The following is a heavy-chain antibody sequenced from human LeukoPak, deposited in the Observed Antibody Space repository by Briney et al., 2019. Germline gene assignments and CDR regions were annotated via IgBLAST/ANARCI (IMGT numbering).Heavy chain of an antibody. CDR2: IIPIFGTA. D-gene: IGHD3-22*01. V-gene: IGHV1-69*06. CDR1: GGTFSSYA. Sequence: GASVKVSCKASGGTFSSYAISWVRQAPGQGLEWMGGIIPIFGTANYAQKFQGRVTITADKSTSTAYMELSRLRSDDTAVYYCARAGLVRYYYDSSGDQVDYWGQGTLVTVSS. CDR3: ARAGLVRYYYDSSGDQVDY. J-gene: IGHJ4*02.